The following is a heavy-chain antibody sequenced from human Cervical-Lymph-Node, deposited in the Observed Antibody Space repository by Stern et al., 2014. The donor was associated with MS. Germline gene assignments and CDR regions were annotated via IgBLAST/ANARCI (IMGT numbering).Heavy chain of an antibody. Sequence: QLQLQESGPGLVKPSETLSLTCTVSGGSTSSSNYYWGWIRQPPGKGLEWIASISHSGSSYSIPSLKSRLAISIDTSKNQFSLKLFSVTAADTAVYYCASLNGSGSYPDYWGRGTLVIVSS. CDR2: ISHSGSS. D-gene: IGHD3-10*01. CDR1: GGSTSSSNYY. V-gene: IGHV4-39*01. CDR3: ASLNGSGSYPDY. J-gene: IGHJ4*02.